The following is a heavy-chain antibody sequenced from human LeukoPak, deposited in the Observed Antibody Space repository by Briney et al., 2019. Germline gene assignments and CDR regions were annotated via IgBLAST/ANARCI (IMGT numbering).Heavy chain of an antibody. CDR3: ARLRCGSCYPNWFDP. CDR1: GESFSGFH. V-gene: IGHV4-34*01. Sequence: SETLSLTCAVYGESFSGFHWSWIRQAPGKGLEWIGEINHSGSTNYSASLKSRVTISVDTSKNQSSLKLSSVTAADTAIYYCARLRCGSCYPNWFDPWGQGTLVTVSS. D-gene: IGHD2-15*01. J-gene: IGHJ5*02. CDR2: INHSGST.